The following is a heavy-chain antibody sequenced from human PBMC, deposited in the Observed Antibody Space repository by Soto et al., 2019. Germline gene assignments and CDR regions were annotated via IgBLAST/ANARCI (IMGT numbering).Heavy chain of an antibody. CDR3: ARWVDGGYYFDY. CDR2: IYYSGST. J-gene: IGHJ4*02. V-gene: IGHV4-31*03. Sequence: QVQLQESGPGLVKPSQTLSLTCTVSGGSISSGGYYWSWIRQHPGKGLEWIGYIYYSGSTYYNPSLKSRVTISVDTSKNQLSLKLSSVTAADTAVYYCARWVDGGYYFDYWGQGTLVTVSS. CDR1: GGSISSGGYY.